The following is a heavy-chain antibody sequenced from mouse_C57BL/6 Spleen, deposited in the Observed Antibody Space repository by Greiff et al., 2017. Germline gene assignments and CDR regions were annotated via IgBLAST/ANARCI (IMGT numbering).Heavy chain of an antibody. Sequence: QVQLQQSGAELVKPGASVKISCKASGYAFSSYWMNWVKQRPGKGLEWIGQIYPGDGDTNYNGKFKGKATLTADKSSSTAYMQLSSLTSEDSAVYFCARSMGYSLPYFDYWGQGTTLTVSS. J-gene: IGHJ2*01. CDR3: ARSMGYSLPYFDY. D-gene: IGHD2-3*01. CDR1: GYAFSSYW. CDR2: IYPGDGDT. V-gene: IGHV1-80*01.